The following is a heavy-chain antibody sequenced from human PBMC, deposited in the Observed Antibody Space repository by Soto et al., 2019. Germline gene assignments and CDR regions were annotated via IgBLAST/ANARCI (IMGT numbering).Heavy chain of an antibody. Sequence: PSETLSLTCTVSGGSISSYYWSWIRQPPGKGLEWIGYIYYSGSTNYNPSLKSRVTISVDTSKNQFSLKLSSVTAADTAVYYCARVGRYFDWTSSYYFDYWGQGTLVTVSS. J-gene: IGHJ4*02. V-gene: IGHV4-59*01. CDR3: ARVGRYFDWTSSYYFDY. CDR1: GGSISSYY. D-gene: IGHD3-9*01. CDR2: IYYSGST.